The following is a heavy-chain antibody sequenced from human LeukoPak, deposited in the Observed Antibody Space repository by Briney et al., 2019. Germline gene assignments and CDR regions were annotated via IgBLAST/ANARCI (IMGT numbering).Heavy chain of an antibody. Sequence: GASVKGSCKASGYTFTCYYMHWVRQAPGQGLEWMGRINPNSGGTNYAQEFQGRVTITRDTAISTAYMELSRLRSDDTAVYYCARVSGLQPPYWGQGTLVTVSS. V-gene: IGHV1-2*06. J-gene: IGHJ4*02. CDR2: INPNSGGT. D-gene: IGHD3-10*01. CDR1: GYTFTCYY. CDR3: ARVSGLQPPY.